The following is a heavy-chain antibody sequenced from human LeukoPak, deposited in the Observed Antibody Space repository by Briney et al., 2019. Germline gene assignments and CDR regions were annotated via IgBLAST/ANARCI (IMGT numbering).Heavy chain of an antibody. Sequence: SETLSLTCAVSGGSISSTSYYWGWIRQPPGKGLEWIGTIYYTGSTDLNPSLRSRVTISVDTSRNQFSLKLSSATAADTAVYYCARGRITIFGVVNPPYWGQGTLVTVSS. CDR3: ARGRITIFGVVNPPY. CDR1: GGSISSTSYY. J-gene: IGHJ4*02. D-gene: IGHD3-3*01. CDR2: IYYTGST. V-gene: IGHV4-39*01.